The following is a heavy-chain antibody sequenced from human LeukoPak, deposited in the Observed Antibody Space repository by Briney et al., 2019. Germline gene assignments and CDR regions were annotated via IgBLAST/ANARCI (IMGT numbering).Heavy chain of an antibody. D-gene: IGHD4-23*01. CDR3: ARVNGGNSGAYYYYYMDV. V-gene: IGHV3-7*03. Sequence: GGPLRLSCAASGFTFSSYWMSWVRQAPGKGLEWVANIKQDGSEEYYVDSVKGRFTISRDNAKKSLYLQMNSLRAEDTAFYYCARVNGGNSGAYYYYYMDVWGKGTTVTVSS. J-gene: IGHJ6*03. CDR2: IKQDGSEE. CDR1: GFTFSSYW.